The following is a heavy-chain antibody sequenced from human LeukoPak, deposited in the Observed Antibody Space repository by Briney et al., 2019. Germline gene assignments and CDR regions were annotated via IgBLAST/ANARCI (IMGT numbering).Heavy chain of an antibody. D-gene: IGHD4-17*01. CDR3: AKSPDYGDYESYFDY. CDR2: ISGSGGST. J-gene: IGHJ4*02. V-gene: IGHV3-23*01. CDR1: GFTFSSYA. Sequence: GGSLRLSCAASGFTFSSYAMHWVRQAPGKGLEWVSAISGSGGSTYYADSVKGRFTISRDNSKNTLYLQMNSLRAEDTAVYYCAKSPDYGDYESYFDYWGQGTLVTVSS.